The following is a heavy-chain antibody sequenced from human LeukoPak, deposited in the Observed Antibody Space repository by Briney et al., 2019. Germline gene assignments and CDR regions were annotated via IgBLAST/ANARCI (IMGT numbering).Heavy chain of an antibody. CDR3: ARDPLSSRTTWTWFDP. D-gene: IGHD3/OR15-3a*01. J-gene: IGHJ5*02. CDR2: VYYNGNT. Sequence: ASETLSLTCTVSGGSISPYYWTWIRQPPGKGLEWIGYVYYNGNTNYNPSLKSRITISVDTSKNQFSLRLKSVTAADTAVYYCARDPLSSRTTWTWFDPWGQGTLVTVSS. CDR1: GGSISPYY. V-gene: IGHV4-59*01.